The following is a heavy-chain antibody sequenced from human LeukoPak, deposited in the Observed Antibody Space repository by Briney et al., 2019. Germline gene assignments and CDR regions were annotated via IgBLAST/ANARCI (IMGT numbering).Heavy chain of an antibody. CDR3: AKDIGTGWDLDY. Sequence: PGGSLRLSCAASGFIFDNYAMHWVRQAPGKGPEWLSLIRGDENTKYYTDSVKGRFTISRDNSKSSLYLHMNSLRTEDTALYYCAKDIGTGWDLDYSGQGTLVTVSS. D-gene: IGHD1-26*01. V-gene: IGHV3-43*02. J-gene: IGHJ4*02. CDR2: IRGDENTK. CDR1: GFIFDNYA.